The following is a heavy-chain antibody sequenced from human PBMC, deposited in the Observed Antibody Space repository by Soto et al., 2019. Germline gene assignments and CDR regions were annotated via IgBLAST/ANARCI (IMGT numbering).Heavy chain of an antibody. J-gene: IGHJ4*02. CDR3: ASSNLLDSSGYLDYFDY. CDR1: GFIVSTSY. CDR2: IHNDGST. V-gene: IGHV3-66*01. D-gene: IGHD3-22*01. Sequence: GGSLRLSCAASGFIVSTSYMSWVRQAPGKGLEWVSIIHNDGSTYYADSVKGRFTVSRDDSKNTLYLEILSLRSEDTAVYYCASSNLLDSSGYLDYFDYWGQGTLVTVSS.